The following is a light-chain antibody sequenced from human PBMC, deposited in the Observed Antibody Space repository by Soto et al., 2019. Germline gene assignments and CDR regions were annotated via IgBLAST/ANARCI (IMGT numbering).Light chain of an antibody. CDR2: KAS. Sequence: DIQMTQSPSTLSGSVGDRVTITCRASQTISSWLAWYQQKPGKAPKLLIYKASTLKSGVPSRFSGSGSGTEFTLTISSLQPDDFATYYCQKYNGAPWTFGRGTKVDI. CDR3: QKYNGAPWT. J-gene: IGKJ1*01. V-gene: IGKV1-5*03. CDR1: QTISSW.